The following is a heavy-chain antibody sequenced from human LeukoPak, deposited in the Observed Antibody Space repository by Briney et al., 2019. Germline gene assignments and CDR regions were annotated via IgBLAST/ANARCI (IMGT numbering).Heavy chain of an antibody. CDR3: ARIPGRDFWSGDNWFDP. CDR2: ISAYNGNT. D-gene: IGHD3-3*01. Sequence: VKVSCKASGYTFTSYGISWVRQAPGQGLEWMGWISAYNGNTNYAQKLQGRVTMTTDTSTSTAYMELRSLRSDDTAVYYCARIPGRDFWSGDNWFDPWGQGTLVTVSS. CDR1: GYTFTSYG. J-gene: IGHJ5*02. V-gene: IGHV1-18*01.